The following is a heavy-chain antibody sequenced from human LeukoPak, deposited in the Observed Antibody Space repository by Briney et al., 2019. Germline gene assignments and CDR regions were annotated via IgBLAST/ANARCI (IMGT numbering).Heavy chain of an antibody. CDR3: ARGRSYNFWSGYSY. V-gene: IGHV4-34*01. Sequence: PSETLSLTCAVYGGSFSGYYWSWIRQPPGKGXXXXXEINHSGSTNYNPSLKSRVTISVDTSKNQFSLKLSSVTAADTAVYYCARGRSYNFWSGYSYWGQGTLVTVSS. D-gene: IGHD3-3*01. CDR1: GGSFSGYY. CDR2: INHSGST. J-gene: IGHJ4*02.